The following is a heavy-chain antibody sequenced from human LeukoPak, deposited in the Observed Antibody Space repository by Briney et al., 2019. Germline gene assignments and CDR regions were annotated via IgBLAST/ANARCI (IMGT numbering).Heavy chain of an antibody. V-gene: IGHV3-7*01. J-gene: IGHJ4*02. Sequence: PGGSLRLSCAASGFTFSNYWMSWVRQAPGKGLEWLANINQDGSEIYYVDSVKGRFTISRDNTKNSLTLQLNSLRAEDTALYYCVRDCYGSGSYYSYFDYWGQGTLVTVSS. CDR3: VRDCYGSGSYYSYFDY. D-gene: IGHD3-10*01. CDR2: INQDGSEI. CDR1: GFTFSNYW.